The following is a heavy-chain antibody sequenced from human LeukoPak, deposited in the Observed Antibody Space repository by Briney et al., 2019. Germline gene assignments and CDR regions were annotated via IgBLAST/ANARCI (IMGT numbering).Heavy chain of an antibody. CDR3: ARGRATVVSYWYFDL. V-gene: IGHV4-34*01. J-gene: IGHJ2*01. Sequence: PSETLSLTCAVYGGSFSGYYWSWIRQPPGKGLEWIGEINHSGSTNYNPSFKSRVTISVDTSKNQFSLKLSSVTAADTAVYYCARGRATVVSYWYFDLWGRGTLVTVSS. CDR2: INHSGST. CDR1: GGSFSGYY. D-gene: IGHD4-23*01.